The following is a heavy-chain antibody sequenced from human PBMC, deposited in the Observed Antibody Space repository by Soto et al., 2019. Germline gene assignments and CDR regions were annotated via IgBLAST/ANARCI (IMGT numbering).Heavy chain of an antibody. Sequence: ASVKVSCKASGYTFTGYYMHWVRQAPGQGLEWMGWINPNSGGTNYAQKFQGWVTMTRDTSISTAYMELSRLRSDDTAVYYCARDKMAVAGTYYYYYYGMDVWGQGTTVTISS. CDR1: GYTFTGYY. J-gene: IGHJ6*02. CDR3: ARDKMAVAGTYYYYYYGMDV. V-gene: IGHV1-2*04. D-gene: IGHD6-19*01. CDR2: INPNSGGT.